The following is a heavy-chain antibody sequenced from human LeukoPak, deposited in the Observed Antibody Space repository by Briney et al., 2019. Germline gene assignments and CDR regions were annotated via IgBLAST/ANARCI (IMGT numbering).Heavy chain of an antibody. CDR1: GYSFTSYW. D-gene: IGHD3-10*01. Sequence: EALMISCRCSGYSFTSYWISWVRPMPREGLEWMGRIDPSDSYPNYSPSFQGHVTISADKSISTAYLQCSSLKASDTAMYYCARQGGYYYGSGSYYNPLDYWGQGTLVTVSS. CDR2: IDPSDSYP. V-gene: IGHV5-10-1*01. J-gene: IGHJ4*02. CDR3: ARQGGYYYGSGSYYNPLDY.